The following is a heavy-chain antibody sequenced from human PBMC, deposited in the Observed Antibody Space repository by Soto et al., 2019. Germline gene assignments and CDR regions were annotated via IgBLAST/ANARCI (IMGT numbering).Heavy chain of an antibody. J-gene: IGHJ4*02. CDR3: SPRGDDSGSVDFEH. Sequence: QVQLVQSGAEVKKPGSSVTVSCTVSGDTFSTSTINWVRQAPRQGLEWMGRIIPVLGPPNYSQTFQGRLTITAGTSTKTVYIELSSLRAEDTAAYFFSPRGDDSGSVDFEHCGQGTRVTVSS. V-gene: IGHV1-69*08. D-gene: IGHD3-10*01. CDR1: GDTFSTST. CDR2: IIPVLGPP.